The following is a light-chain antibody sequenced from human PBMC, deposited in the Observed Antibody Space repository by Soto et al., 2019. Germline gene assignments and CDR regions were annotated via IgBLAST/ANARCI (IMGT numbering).Light chain of an antibody. Sequence: EIILTQSPGALSSSPGERATISCRASQTVSSNYLAWCQQRPGQSPRLLIYGASSRATGIPDRFSGSGSGTDFTLTISRLEPEEFAVYICQQYGTSPRTVGQGTQLEIK. V-gene: IGKV3-20*01. CDR2: GAS. J-gene: IGKJ5*01. CDR1: QTVSSNY. CDR3: QQYGTSPRT.